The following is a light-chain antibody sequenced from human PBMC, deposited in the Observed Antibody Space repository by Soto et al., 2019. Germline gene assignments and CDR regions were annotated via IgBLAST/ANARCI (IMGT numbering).Light chain of an antibody. Sequence: EIVLTQSPGTLSLSPGERATLSCRASQSVSSSYLAWYQQKPGQAPRLLIYGASSRATGIPDRFSGSGSGTDLTLNISSLEPEDFAVYYCQQYGSSPYTFGQGTKLEIK. CDR2: GAS. V-gene: IGKV3-20*01. CDR1: QSVSSSY. CDR3: QQYGSSPYT. J-gene: IGKJ2*01.